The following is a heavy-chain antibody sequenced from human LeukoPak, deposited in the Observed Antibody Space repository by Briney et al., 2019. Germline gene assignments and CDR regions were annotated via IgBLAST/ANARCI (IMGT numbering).Heavy chain of an antibody. CDR1: GGSISSSSRY. CDR3: ARSSYYDTSGYYDY. V-gene: IGHV4-39*01. Sequence: SETLSLTCTVSGGSISSSSRYWGWVRQPPGKGLECIGFIYYTESTYSNPSLKSRVALSIDRTKNQFSLKLSSVTAADTAVYYCARSSYYDTSGYYDYWGQGALVTVSS. J-gene: IGHJ4*02. D-gene: IGHD3-22*01. CDR2: IYYTEST.